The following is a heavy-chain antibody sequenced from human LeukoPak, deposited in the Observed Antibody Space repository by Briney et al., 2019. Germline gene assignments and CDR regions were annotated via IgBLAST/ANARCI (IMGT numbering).Heavy chain of an antibody. CDR1: GFTFSSYA. Sequence: GGSLRLSCAASGFTFSSYAMNWVRQAPGKGLEWVSAISGSGGSTYYADSVKGRFTISRDNSKNTLYLQMNSLRAEDTAVYYCAREGITMIVMVLSPGGLDVWGQGTTVTVSS. J-gene: IGHJ6*02. V-gene: IGHV3-23*01. CDR3: AREGITMIVMVLSPGGLDV. CDR2: ISGSGGST. D-gene: IGHD3-22*01.